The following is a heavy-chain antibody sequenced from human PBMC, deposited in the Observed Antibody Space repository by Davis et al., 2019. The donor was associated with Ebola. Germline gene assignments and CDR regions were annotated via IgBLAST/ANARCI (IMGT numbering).Heavy chain of an antibody. D-gene: IGHD5-18*01. Sequence: ASVKVSCKASGYSFTSYPMHWVRQAPGQRLEWMGWINAGNGNTKYSQKFQGRVTITRDTSTSTAYMELSSLRSEDTAVYYCARTGYSYGSLDYWGQGTLVTVSS. J-gene: IGHJ4*02. V-gene: IGHV1-3*01. CDR2: INAGNGNT. CDR1: GYSFTSYP. CDR3: ARTGYSYGSLDY.